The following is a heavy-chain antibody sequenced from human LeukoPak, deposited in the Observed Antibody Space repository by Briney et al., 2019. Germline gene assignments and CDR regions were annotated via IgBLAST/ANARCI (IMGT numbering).Heavy chain of an antibody. CDR2: INAGNGNT. Sequence: ASVKVSCKASGYTFTSYGISWVRQAPGQRLEWMGWINAGNGNTKYSQRFQGRVTITRDTSASTAYMELSSLRSEDTAVYYCARDHGDYYFDYWGQGTLVTVSS. J-gene: IGHJ4*02. V-gene: IGHV1-3*01. CDR3: ARDHGDYYFDY. D-gene: IGHD4-17*01. CDR1: GYTFTSYG.